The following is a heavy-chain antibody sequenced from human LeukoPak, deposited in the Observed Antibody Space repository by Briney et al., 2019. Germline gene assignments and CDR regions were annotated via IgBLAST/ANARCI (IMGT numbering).Heavy chain of an antibody. J-gene: IGHJ4*02. CDR1: GYTFTSYY. Sequence: ASVKVSCKASGYTFTSYYMHWVRQAPGQGLEWMGIINPSGGSTSYAQKFQGRVTITADESTSTAYMELSSLRSDDTAVYYCARYGFSYYDILTGYYNGLDYWGQGTLVTVSS. D-gene: IGHD3-9*01. CDR3: ARYGFSYYDILTGYYNGLDY. V-gene: IGHV1-46*01. CDR2: INPSGGST.